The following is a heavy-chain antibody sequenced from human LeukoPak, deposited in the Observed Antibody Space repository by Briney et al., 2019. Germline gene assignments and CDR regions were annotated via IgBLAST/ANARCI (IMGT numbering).Heavy chain of an antibody. V-gene: IGHV3-15*01. Sequence: GGSLRLSCAASGLTFRDAWMTWVRRPPGRGLEWIGHIKSKVNSGAADYAAPVKGRLTISRDDSRSTVYLQLDSLKTEDTAVYYCAKDVPFTGGGAIVYWGQGTPVTVSS. CDR3: AKDVPFTGGGAIVY. CDR2: IKSKVNSGAA. CDR1: GLTFRDAW. J-gene: IGHJ4*02. D-gene: IGHD3-16*02.